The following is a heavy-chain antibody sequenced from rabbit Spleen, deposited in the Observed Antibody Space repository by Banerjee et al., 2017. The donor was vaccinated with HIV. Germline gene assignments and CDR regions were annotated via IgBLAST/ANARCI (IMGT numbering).Heavy chain of an antibody. CDR3: ARDGAGGSYFAL. V-gene: IGHV1S47*01. J-gene: IGHJ4*01. D-gene: IGHD8-1*01. Sequence: QEQLVESGGGLVQPEGSLKLSCKASGFTLSTYYMNWVRQAPGKGLEWIACIYNGDGSTYYASWVNGRFSISRENAQNTVFLQMTSLTAADTATYFCARDGAGGSYFALWCPGTLVTVS. CDR1: GFTLSTYY. CDR2: IYNGDGST.